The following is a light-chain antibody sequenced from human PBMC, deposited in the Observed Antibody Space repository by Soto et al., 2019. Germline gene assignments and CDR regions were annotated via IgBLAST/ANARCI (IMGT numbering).Light chain of an antibody. CDR2: EVS. CDR3: ISYTSDDVRYV. Sequence: QSVLTQPASVSGTPGQSFTISCTGSNSDVGLYDFVSWYQHHPGRAPKLIVSEVSHRPSGISNRFSGSKSGNTASLTISGLPSEDEDDYYCISYTSDDVRYVFGTGTKLTVL. V-gene: IGLV2-14*01. CDR1: NSDVGLYDF. J-gene: IGLJ1*01.